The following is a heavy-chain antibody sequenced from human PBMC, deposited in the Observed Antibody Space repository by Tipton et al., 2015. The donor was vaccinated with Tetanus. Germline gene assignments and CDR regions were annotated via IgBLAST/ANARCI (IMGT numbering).Heavy chain of an antibody. V-gene: IGHV1-8*02. Sequence: QVQLVQSGPEVKKPGASVRVSCKASGDTFTLSDINWVRQAPGQGLEWMGWMNPYTGNTGYAQKFQGRVTMTRNTSIRTAYMELSSLTSEDTAVYYCARANSGHYYLDSWGQGTLVTVSS. J-gene: IGHJ4*02. CDR1: GDTFTLSD. D-gene: IGHD1-26*01. CDR3: ARANSGHYYLDS. CDR2: MNPYTGNT.